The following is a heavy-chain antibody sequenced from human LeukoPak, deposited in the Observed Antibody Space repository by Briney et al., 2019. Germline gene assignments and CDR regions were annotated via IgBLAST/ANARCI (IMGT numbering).Heavy chain of an antibody. D-gene: IGHD6-13*01. CDR1: GGSISSSSYY. CDR3: ARDEAAAGGNWFDP. Sequence: PSETLSLTCTVSGGSISSSSYYWGWIRQPPGKGLEWIGSIYYSGSTYYNPSLKSRVTISVDTSKNQFSLKLSSVTAAATAVYYCARDEAAAGGNWFDPWGQGTLVTVSS. V-gene: IGHV4-39*07. CDR2: IYYSGST. J-gene: IGHJ5*02.